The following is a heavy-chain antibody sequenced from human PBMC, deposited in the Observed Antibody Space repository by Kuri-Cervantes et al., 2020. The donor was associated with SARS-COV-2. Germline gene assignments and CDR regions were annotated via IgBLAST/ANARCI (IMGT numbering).Heavy chain of an antibody. CDR3: AREGAYDFWSIDY. CDR1: GFSFDDYV. D-gene: IGHD3-3*01. Sequence: GGSLRLSCAASGFSFDDYVMHWVRQAPGKGLEWVSGISWNSGNIGYADSVKGRFTISRDNAKNSLYLQMNSLRGEDTAVYYCAREGAYDFWSIDYWGQGTLVTVSS. J-gene: IGHJ4*02. V-gene: IGHV3-9*01. CDR2: ISWNSGNI.